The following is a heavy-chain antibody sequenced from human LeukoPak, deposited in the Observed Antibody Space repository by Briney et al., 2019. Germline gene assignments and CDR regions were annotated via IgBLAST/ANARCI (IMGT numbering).Heavy chain of an antibody. Sequence: GGSLRLSCAASGFTFSSYSMNWVRQAPGKGLEWVSSISSSSSYIYYADSVKGRFTISRDNAKNSLYLQMNSLRAEDTAVYYCARDSGSMVRGVIIDYFDYWGQGTLVTVSS. J-gene: IGHJ4*02. CDR2: ISSSSSYI. V-gene: IGHV3-21*01. D-gene: IGHD3-10*01. CDR3: ARDSGSMVRGVIIDYFDY. CDR1: GFTFSSYS.